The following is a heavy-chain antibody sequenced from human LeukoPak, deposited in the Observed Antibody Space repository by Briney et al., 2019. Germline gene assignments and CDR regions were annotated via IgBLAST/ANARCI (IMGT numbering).Heavy chain of an antibody. V-gene: IGHV3-33*01. CDR3: ARSTDSLANYFDY. CDR2: IWYDGSNK. D-gene: IGHD3-22*01. J-gene: IGHJ4*02. CDR1: GFTFSSYG. Sequence: PGGSLRLSCAASGFTFSSYGMHWVRQAPGKGLEWVAVIWYDGSNKYYADSVKGRFTISRDNSKNTLYLQMNSLRAEDTAVYYCARSTDSLANYFDYWGQGTLVTVSS.